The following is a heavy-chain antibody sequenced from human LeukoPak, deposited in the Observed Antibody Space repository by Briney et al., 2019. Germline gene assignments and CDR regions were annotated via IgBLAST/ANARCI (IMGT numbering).Heavy chain of an antibody. D-gene: IGHD3-10*01. J-gene: IGHJ4*02. CDR3: ARDGSGSLEYTFDY. CDR1: GFTFSSYS. V-gene: IGHV3-21*01. Sequence: GGSLRLSCAASGFTFSSYSMNWVRQAPGKGLEWVSSISSSSSYIYYADSVKGRFTISRDNAKNSLYLQMNSLRAEDTAVYYCARDGSGSLEYTFDYWGRGTLVTVSS. CDR2: ISSSSSYI.